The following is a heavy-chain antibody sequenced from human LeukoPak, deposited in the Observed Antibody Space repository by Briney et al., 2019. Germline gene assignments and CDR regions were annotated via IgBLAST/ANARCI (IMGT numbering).Heavy chain of an antibody. CDR3: ARVRGYDTSDYDY. V-gene: IGHV3-74*01. CDR2: INTDGSST. CDR1: RFTFSSFW. D-gene: IGHD3-22*01. J-gene: IGHJ4*02. Sequence: PGGSLRLSCAASRFTFSSFWMHWVRQAPGKGLVWVSRINTDGSSTTYADSVKGRFTISRDNAKNTLYLQMNSLRVEDTAVYYCARVRGYDTSDYDYWGQGTLVTVSS.